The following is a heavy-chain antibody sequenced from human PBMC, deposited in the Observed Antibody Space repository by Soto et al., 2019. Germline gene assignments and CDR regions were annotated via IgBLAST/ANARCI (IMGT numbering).Heavy chain of an antibody. V-gene: IGHV4-4*07. CDR3: ARADYEILTGSYAMDV. J-gene: IGHJ6*02. D-gene: IGHD3-9*01. CDR2: VSTNGAT. Sequence: SETLSLTCTVSDDFVSSYYWNWIRQPAGKGLEWIGRVSTNGATNYNPSLESRVTMSVDTSKNQFSLKLTSVTAADTAVYFCARADYEILTGSYAMDVWGQGTTVTVSS. CDR1: DDFVSSYY.